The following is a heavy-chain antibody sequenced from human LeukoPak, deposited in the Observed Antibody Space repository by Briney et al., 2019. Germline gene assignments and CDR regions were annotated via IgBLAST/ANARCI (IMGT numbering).Heavy chain of an antibody. CDR1: GYTFTGYY. CDR2: INPNSGGA. D-gene: IGHD6-19*01. J-gene: IGHJ3*02. CDR3: ARGPRLDSSGWYYGAFDI. Sequence: ASVKVSCKAPGYTFTGYYILWVRQAPGQGLEWMGRINPNSGGADYAQKFQGRVSMTRDTSISTAYMELSSLRSDDTAVYYCARGPRLDSSGWYYGAFDIWGQGTMVTVS. V-gene: IGHV1-2*06.